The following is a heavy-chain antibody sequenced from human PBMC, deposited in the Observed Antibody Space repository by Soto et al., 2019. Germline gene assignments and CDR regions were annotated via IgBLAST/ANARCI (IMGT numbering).Heavy chain of an antibody. CDR1: GFTFSGHA. Sequence: QVQLVESGGGVAQPGRSLRLSCTVSGFTFSGHAMHWVRQAPGKGLEWVTQIWYDGSNKYYAESVKGRFTISRDNSKNTLYLQMNSLIVEDTAVYYCARDGQGLAPYALDVWGQGTSVTVYS. D-gene: IGHD6-19*01. J-gene: IGHJ6*02. V-gene: IGHV3-33*01. CDR2: IWYDGSNK. CDR3: ARDGQGLAPYALDV.